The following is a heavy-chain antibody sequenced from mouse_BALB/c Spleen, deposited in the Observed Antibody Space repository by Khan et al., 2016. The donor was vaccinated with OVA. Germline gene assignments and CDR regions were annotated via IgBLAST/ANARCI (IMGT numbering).Heavy chain of an antibody. V-gene: IGHV1-80*01. D-gene: IGHD2-2*01. Sequence: QVQLQQSGAELVRPGSSVKISCKASGYAFSSYWMNWVKQRPGQGLEWIGQIYPGDGDTNYNGKFKGKATLTADKSYSTAYMQLSSLTSEDSGVYFCATGKYYGYDWDGYWGQGTTLTVSS. CDR3: ATGKYYGYDWDGY. CDR1: GYAFSSYW. J-gene: IGHJ2*01. CDR2: IYPGDGDT.